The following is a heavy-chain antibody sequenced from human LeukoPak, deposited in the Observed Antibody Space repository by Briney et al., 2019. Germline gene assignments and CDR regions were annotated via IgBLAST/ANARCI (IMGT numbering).Heavy chain of an antibody. CDR3: ARTLNVAGLYYFDY. V-gene: IGHV4-59*08. CDR1: GGSISSYY. D-gene: IGHD6-19*01. Sequence: PSETLSLTCTVSGGSISSYYWSWIRQPPGKGLEWIGYIYYSGSTNYNPSLKSRVTISVDTSKNQFSLKLSSVTAADTAVYYCARTLNVAGLYYFDYWGQGTLVTVSS. CDR2: IYYSGST. J-gene: IGHJ4*02.